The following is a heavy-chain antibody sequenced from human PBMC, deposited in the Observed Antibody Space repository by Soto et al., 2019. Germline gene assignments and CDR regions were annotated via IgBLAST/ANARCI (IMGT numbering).Heavy chain of an antibody. CDR2: ISGSGGST. D-gene: IGHD5-12*01. Sequence: EVQLLESGGGLVQPGGSLRLSCAASGFTFSSYAMSWVRQAPGKGLEWVSAISGSGGSTYYADSVKGRFTISRDNSKNPLYLQMNSLRAEDTAVYYCAKGHRDGYRGNYFDYWGQGTLVTVSS. CDR3: AKGHRDGYRGNYFDY. V-gene: IGHV3-23*01. CDR1: GFTFSSYA. J-gene: IGHJ4*02.